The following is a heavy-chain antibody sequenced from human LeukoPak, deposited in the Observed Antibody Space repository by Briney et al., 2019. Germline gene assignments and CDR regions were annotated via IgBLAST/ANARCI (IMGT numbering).Heavy chain of an antibody. CDR2: INPSGGST. CDR1: GCTFTSYY. J-gene: IGHJ1*01. V-gene: IGHV1-46*03. D-gene: IGHD2-8*01. CDR3: ARAHLYCTNGVCLEYFQH. Sequence: ASVKVSCKASGCTFTSYYMHWVRQAPGQGLEWMGIINPSGGSTSYAQKFQGRVTMTRDTSTSTVYMELSSLRSEDTAVYYCARAHLYCTNGVCLEYFQHWGQGTLVTVSS.